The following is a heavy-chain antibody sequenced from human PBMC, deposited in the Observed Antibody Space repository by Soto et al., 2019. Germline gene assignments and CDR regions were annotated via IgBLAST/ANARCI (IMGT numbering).Heavy chain of an antibody. D-gene: IGHD5-18*01. V-gene: IGHV4-30-2*01. CDR3: ARERGGYGLFDS. CDR1: GGSISNAAYS. J-gene: IGHJ4*02. CDR2: IYPSGMP. Sequence: SETLSLTCTVSGGSISNAAYSWSWIRQPPGKGLEWIGYIYPSGMPFYNPSLRSRVTISIDRSNDQFSLNLRSVTAADTAVYYCARERGGYGLFDSWGQGTLVTVSS.